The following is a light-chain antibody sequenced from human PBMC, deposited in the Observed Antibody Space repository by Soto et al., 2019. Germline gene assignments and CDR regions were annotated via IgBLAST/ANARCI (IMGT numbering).Light chain of an antibody. CDR1: QSVDSN. Sequence: EIEMTQSPGTLSLSPGETATLSCRASQSVDSNYLDWHQQKPGQAPRLLVYGISTMATDIPARFSGSGSGSDFTLIISSLQSEDFRIYYCQQHSKCPFTFGQGTRLEIK. V-gene: IGKV3-15*01. CDR2: GIS. CDR3: QQHSKCPFT. J-gene: IGKJ5*01.